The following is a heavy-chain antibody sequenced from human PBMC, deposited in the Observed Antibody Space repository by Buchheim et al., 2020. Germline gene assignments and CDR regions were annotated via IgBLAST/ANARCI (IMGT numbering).Heavy chain of an antibody. Sequence: EVQLVESGAGLVQPGGSLRLSCAASGFTFSTYDISWVRQAPGKGREWVSYISSSSTTIYYANSVKGRFTISRDNDKNSLYLQMNSLRAEDTAVYYCARNRYYGMDVWGQGTT. CDR1: GFTFSTYD. CDR2: ISSSSTTI. J-gene: IGHJ6*02. V-gene: IGHV3-48*01. CDR3: ARNRYYGMDV. D-gene: IGHD1-14*01.